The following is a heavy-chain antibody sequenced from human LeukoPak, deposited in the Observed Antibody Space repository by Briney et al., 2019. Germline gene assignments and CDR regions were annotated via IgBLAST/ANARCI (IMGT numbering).Heavy chain of an antibody. CDR1: GFTLSSYA. CDR2: ISYDGSNK. D-gene: IGHD2-2*02. CDR3: ATSSYTGFDY. V-gene: IGHV3-30-3*01. J-gene: IGHJ4*02. Sequence: GRSLRLSCAASGFTLSSYAMHWVRQAPGKGLEWVAVISYDGSNKYYADSVKGRFTISRGNSKNTLYLQMNSLRAEDTAVYYCATSSYTGFDYWGQGTLVTVSS.